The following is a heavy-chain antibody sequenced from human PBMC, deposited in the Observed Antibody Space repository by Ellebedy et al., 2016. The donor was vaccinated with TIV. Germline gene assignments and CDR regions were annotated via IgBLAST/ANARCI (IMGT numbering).Heavy chain of an antibody. D-gene: IGHD7-27*01. J-gene: IGHJ4*02. Sequence: SQTLSLTXAISGDRVSSNSAAWNWIRQSPSRGLEWLGRTYYRSKWSTDYAVSVKSRITINPDTSKNHFSLQLNSVTPEDTAVYYCARTGDRGRAFDYWGQGTLVTVSS. CDR3: ARTGDRGRAFDY. CDR1: GDRVSSNSAA. CDR2: TYYRSKWST. V-gene: IGHV6-1*01.